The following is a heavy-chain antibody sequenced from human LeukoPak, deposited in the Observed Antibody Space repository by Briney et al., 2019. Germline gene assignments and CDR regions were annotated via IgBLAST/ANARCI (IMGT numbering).Heavy chain of an antibody. J-gene: IGHJ4*02. Sequence: SETLSLTCTVSGASISSSYWTWIRQSPGKGLEWIGYIYYSGSTSYNPSLKSRVTISVDTFRNQFSLKLTSVTAADTAIYYCAKSDYYGASDYWGQGTLVTVSS. CDR1: GASISSSY. CDR2: IYYSGST. CDR3: AKSDYYGASDY. V-gene: IGHV4-59*01. D-gene: IGHD3-10*01.